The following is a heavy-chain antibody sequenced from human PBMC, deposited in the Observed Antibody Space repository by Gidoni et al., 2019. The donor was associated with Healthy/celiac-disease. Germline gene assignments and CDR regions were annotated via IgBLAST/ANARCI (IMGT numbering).Heavy chain of an antibody. CDR2: ISWNSGSI. Sequence: EVQLLESRGGLVQPVRSLRLSCAASGFPFDDYAMHWVRQAPGKGLEWVSGISWNSGSIGYADSVKGRFTISRDNAKNSLYLQMNSLRAEDTALYYCAKDISTVTIYYGMDVWGQGTTVTVSS. CDR1: GFPFDDYA. V-gene: IGHV3-9*01. D-gene: IGHD4-17*01. J-gene: IGHJ6*02. CDR3: AKDISTVTIYYGMDV.